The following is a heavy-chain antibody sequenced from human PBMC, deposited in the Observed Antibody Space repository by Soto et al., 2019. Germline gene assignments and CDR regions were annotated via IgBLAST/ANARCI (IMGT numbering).Heavy chain of an antibody. D-gene: IGHD6-19*01. CDR3: ARGTDKAVVDAFDI. J-gene: IGHJ3*02. V-gene: IGHV3-30-3*01. Sequence: GGSLRLSCAASGFTFSSYAMHWVRQAPGKGLEWVAVISYDGSNKYYADSVKGRFTISRDNSKNTLYLQMNSLRAEDTAVYYCARGTDKAVVDAFDIWGQGTMVTVSS. CDR2: ISYDGSNK. CDR1: GFTFSSYA.